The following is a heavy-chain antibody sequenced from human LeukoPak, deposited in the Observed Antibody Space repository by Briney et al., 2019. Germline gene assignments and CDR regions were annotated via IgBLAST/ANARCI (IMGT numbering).Heavy chain of an antibody. Sequence: GRSLRLSCAASGFTFSDYGMHWVRQAPGKGLEWVALISYDGSNKYYADSVKGRFTISRDNSKNTLYLQMNSLRAEDTAVYYCARGLRWSDCWGQGTLVTVSS. CDR2: ISYDGSNK. CDR3: ARGLRWSDC. D-gene: IGHD5/OR15-5a*01. J-gene: IGHJ5*01. V-gene: IGHV3-30*03. CDR1: GFTFSDYG.